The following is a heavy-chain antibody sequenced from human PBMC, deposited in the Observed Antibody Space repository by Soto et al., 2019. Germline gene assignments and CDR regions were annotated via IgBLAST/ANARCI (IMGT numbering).Heavy chain of an antibody. Sequence: VQLLESGGGLVQPGGSLRLSCAASGFTFSSYAMSWVRQAPGKGLEWVSGINGSGGSTYYADSVKGRFTISRDNSKNTLYLQMNSLRAEDTAVYYCVGYQLLSNYCGQGTLVTVSS. CDR2: INGSGGST. J-gene: IGHJ4*02. CDR1: GFTFSSYA. D-gene: IGHD2-2*01. V-gene: IGHV3-23*01. CDR3: VGYQLLSNY.